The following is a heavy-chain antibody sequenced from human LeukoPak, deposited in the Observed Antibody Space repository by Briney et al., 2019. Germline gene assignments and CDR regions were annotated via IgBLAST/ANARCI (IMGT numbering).Heavy chain of an antibody. CDR1: GFIVSSNY. Sequence: PGGSLRLSCAASGFIVSSNYMTWVRQAPGKGLEWLSVIYSGGDTYYADSVKGRFTISRDNSKNTLYLQMNSLRAEDMAVYYCARRSGEGYFDCWGQGTLVTVSS. CDR2: IYSGGDT. D-gene: IGHD1-26*01. CDR3: ARRSGEGYFDC. J-gene: IGHJ4*02. V-gene: IGHV3-66*01.